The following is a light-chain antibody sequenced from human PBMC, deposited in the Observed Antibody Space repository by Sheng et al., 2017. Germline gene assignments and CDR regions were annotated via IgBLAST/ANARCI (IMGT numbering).Light chain of an antibody. CDR3: QQYYSTPQT. CDR2: WAS. Sequence: DIVMTQSPDSLAVSLGERATINCKSSQSVLYSFNGNNYLAWYQQKPGQPPKLLIYWASTRESGVPDRFSGSGSGTDFTLTISSLQAEDVAVYYCQQYYSTPQTFGQGTKVEVK. CDR1: QSVLYSFNGNNY. J-gene: IGKJ1*01. V-gene: IGKV4-1*01.